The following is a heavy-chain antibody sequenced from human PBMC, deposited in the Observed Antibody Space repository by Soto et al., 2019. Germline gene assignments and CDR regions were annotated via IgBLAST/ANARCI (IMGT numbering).Heavy chain of an antibody. J-gene: IGHJ3*02. CDR1: GYTFTGYY. V-gene: IGHV1-2*04. CDR3: AREQSQYSSSWYRNAFDI. CDR2: INPNSGGT. Sequence: ASVKVSCKASGYTFTGYYMHWVRQAPGQGLEWMGWINPNSGGTNYAQKFQGWATMTRDTSISTAYMELSRLRSDDTAVYYCAREQSQYSSSWYRNAFDIWGQGTMVTVSS. D-gene: IGHD6-13*01.